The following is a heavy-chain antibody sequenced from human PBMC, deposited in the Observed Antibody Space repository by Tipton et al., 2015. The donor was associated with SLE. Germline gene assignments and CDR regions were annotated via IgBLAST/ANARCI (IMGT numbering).Heavy chain of an antibody. V-gene: IGHV3-48*03. CDR2: ISSSGSTI. CDR1: GFTFSSYE. D-gene: IGHD3-10*01. J-gene: IGHJ2*01. Sequence: SLRLSCAASGFTFSSYEMNWVRQAPGKGLEWVSYISSSGSTIYYADSVKGRFTISRDNAKNSLYLQMNSLRAEDTAAYYCARDYGSGSSYWYFDLWGRGTLVTVSS. CDR3: ARDYGSGSSYWYFDL.